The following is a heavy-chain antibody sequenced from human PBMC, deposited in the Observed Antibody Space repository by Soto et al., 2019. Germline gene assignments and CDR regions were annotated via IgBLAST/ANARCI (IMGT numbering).Heavy chain of an antibody. D-gene: IGHD3-10*01. Sequence: ASVKVSCRASGGTFSSYPINWVRQAPGRGLEWMGRITPILGMANYAQKFQGRVTITADKSTSTASMELSSLRSEDTAVYYCASQESSWGQGTLVTVSS. J-gene: IGHJ5*02. CDR3: ASQESS. V-gene: IGHV1-69*02. CDR1: GGTFSSYP. CDR2: ITPILGMA.